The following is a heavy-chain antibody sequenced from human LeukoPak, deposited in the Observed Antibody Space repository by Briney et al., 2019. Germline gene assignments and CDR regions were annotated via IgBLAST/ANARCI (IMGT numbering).Heavy chain of an antibody. CDR1: GYTFTSYY. CDR3: ASSYSEAVAWGPPYYYYMDV. Sequence: GASVKVSCKASGYTFTSYYMHWVRQAPGQGLEWMGIINPSGGSTSYAQKFQDRVTMTRDTSTSTVYMELSSLRSEDTAVYYCASSYSEAVAWGPPYYYYMDVWGKGTTVTVSS. V-gene: IGHV1-46*01. D-gene: IGHD6-19*01. J-gene: IGHJ6*03. CDR2: INPSGGST.